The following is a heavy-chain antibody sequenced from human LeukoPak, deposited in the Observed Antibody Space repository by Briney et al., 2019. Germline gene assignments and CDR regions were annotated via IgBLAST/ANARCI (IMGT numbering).Heavy chain of an antibody. J-gene: IGHJ4*02. Sequence: AGRSLRLSCAASGFTFSSYAMHWVRQAPGKGLEWVAVISYDGSNKYYADSVKGRFTISRDNSKNTLYLQMNSLRAEDTAVYYCARDRSVPSPPTDYWGQGTLVTVSS. CDR2: ISYDGSNK. CDR1: GFTFSSYA. CDR3: ARDRSVPSPPTDY. V-gene: IGHV3-30*04.